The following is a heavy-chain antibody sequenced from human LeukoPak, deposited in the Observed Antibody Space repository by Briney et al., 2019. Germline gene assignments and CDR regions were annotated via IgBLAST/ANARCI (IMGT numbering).Heavy chain of an antibody. CDR3: ARGVPYASWSGPHYSDY. V-gene: IGHV3-7*01. D-gene: IGHD3-3*01. CDR2: IKQDGSQK. CDR1: GFTFSSYW. Sequence: GGSLRLSCAASGFTFSSYWMSWVRQAPGKGLEWVANIKQDGSQKYYVDSVKGRFSISRDNAKNSLYLQMNGLRAEDTAVYYCARGVPYASWSGPHYSDYWGQGTLVTVSS. J-gene: IGHJ4*02.